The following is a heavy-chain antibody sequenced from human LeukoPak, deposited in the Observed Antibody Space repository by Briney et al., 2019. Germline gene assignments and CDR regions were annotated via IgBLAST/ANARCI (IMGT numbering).Heavy chain of an antibody. CDR2: ISYDGSNK. CDR1: GFMLSSFP. Sequence: GTSLRLSCAASGFMLSSFPMHWVRQAPGKGLEWVAVISYDGSNKYYAASVKGRFTISRDNSKNTLYLQMNSRRPEDTAVYYCAKDPSGDSFGSYGMDVWGQGTTVTVSS. CDR3: AKDPSGDSFGSYGMDV. V-gene: IGHV3-30*04. J-gene: IGHJ6*02. D-gene: IGHD5-18*01.